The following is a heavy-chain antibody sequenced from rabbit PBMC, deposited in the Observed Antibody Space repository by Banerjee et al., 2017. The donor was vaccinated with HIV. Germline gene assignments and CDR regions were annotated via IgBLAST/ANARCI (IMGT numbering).Heavy chain of an antibody. V-gene: IGHV1S40*01. CDR2: IYAGTIGTT. D-gene: IGHD1-1*01. Sequence: QSLEESGGDLVKPGASLTLTCKASGIDFSGYYYMCWVRQAPGKGLEWIACIYAGTIGTTYYASWAKGRFAISKTSSTTVTLQMTSLTAADTATYFCAGDPNYYLAYYSGSYYFNLWGPGTLVTVS. CDR3: AGDPNYYLAYYSGSYYFNL. CDR1: GIDFSGYYY. J-gene: IGHJ4*01.